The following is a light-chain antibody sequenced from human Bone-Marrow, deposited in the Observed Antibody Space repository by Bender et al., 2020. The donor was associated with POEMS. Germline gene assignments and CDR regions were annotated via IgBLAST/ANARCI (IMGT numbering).Light chain of an antibody. CDR3: QFYDVSVSGGV. V-gene: IGLV1-40*01. CDR2: NNE. J-gene: IGLJ3*02. CDR1: SSNMGAGYG. Sequence: QSVLTQPPSVSGAPGQTVTISCTGTSSNMGAGYGVNWYQQLPGTAPKLLIHNNENRPSGIPERLSGSKSGTSASLAITGLEAGDEADYYCQFYDVSVSGGVFGGGTKLTAL.